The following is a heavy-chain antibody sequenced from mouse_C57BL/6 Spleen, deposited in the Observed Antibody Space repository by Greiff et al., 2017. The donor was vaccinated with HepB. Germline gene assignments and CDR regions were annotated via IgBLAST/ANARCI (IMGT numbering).Heavy chain of an antibody. D-gene: IGHD2-3*01. CDR2: INPNNGGT. V-gene: IGHV1-26*01. CDR1: GYTFTDYY. CDR3: AGCYYQGYYFDY. J-gene: IGHJ2*01. Sequence: EVQLQQSGPELVKPGASVKISCKASGYTFTDYYMNWVKQSHGKSLEWIGDINPNNGGTSYNQKFKGKATLTVDKSSSTAYMELRSLTSEDSAVYYCAGCYYQGYYFDYWGQGTTLTVSS.